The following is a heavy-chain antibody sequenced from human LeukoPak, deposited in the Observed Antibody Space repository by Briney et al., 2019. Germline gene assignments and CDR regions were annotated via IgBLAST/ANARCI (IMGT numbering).Heavy chain of an antibody. D-gene: IGHD4-17*01. CDR3: ATLTTVTKPAVVY. J-gene: IGHJ4*02. Sequence: ASVKVSCKASGYTFTSYGISWVRQAPGQGLEWMGWISAYNGNTNYAQKLQGRVTMTTDTSTSTAYMELRSLASDDTAVYYCATLTTVTKPAVVYCGQGTLVPVSS. CDR1: GYTFTSYG. V-gene: IGHV1-18*01. CDR2: ISAYNGNT.